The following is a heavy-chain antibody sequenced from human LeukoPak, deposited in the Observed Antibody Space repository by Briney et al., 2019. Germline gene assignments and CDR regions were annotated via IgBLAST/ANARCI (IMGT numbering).Heavy chain of an antibody. Sequence: SETLSLTCAVYGGSFSGYYWSWIRQPPGKGLEWIGEINHSGSTNYNPSLKSRVTISVDTSKNQFSLKLSSVTAADTAVYYCARVGRKITIFGVVANSYYFDYWGQGTPVTVSS. D-gene: IGHD3-3*01. CDR2: INHSGST. CDR3: ARVGRKITIFGVVANSYYFDY. J-gene: IGHJ4*02. CDR1: GGSFSGYY. V-gene: IGHV4-34*01.